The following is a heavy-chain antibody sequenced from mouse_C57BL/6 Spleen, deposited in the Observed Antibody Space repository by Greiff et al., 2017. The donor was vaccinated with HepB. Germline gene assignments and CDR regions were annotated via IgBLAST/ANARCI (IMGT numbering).Heavy chain of an antibody. D-gene: IGHD1-1*01. J-gene: IGHJ2*01. CDR2: IHPNSGST. Sequence: VKLQQPGAELVKPGASVKLSCKASGYTFTSYWMHWVKQRPGQGLEWIGMIHPNSGSTNYNEKFKSKATLTVDKSSSTAYMQLSSLTSEDSAVYYCARRWDTVLDYWGQGTTLTVSS. CDR1: GYTFTSYW. CDR3: ARRWDTVLDY. V-gene: IGHV1-64*01.